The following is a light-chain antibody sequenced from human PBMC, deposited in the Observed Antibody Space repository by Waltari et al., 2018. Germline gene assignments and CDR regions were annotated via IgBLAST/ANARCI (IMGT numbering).Light chain of an antibody. V-gene: IGLV1-51*01. CDR1: SSHIGTNY. J-gene: IGLJ3*02. CDR2: DNN. Sequence: QSVLTQPPPLSAAPGQKVTISCSASSSHIGTNYVSWYHPPPGTAPKLLIYDNNKRPSGIPDRFSGSKSGTSATLGITGLQTGDEADYYCGAWDSSLSAGLFGGGTKLTVL. CDR3: GAWDSSLSAGL.